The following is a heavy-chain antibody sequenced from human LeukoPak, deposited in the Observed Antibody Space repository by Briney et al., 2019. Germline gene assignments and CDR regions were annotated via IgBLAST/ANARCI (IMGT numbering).Heavy chain of an antibody. CDR2: ISYDGSNK. CDR3: VGDTKDYYYYGMDV. V-gene: IGHV3-30*04. D-gene: IGHD3-16*01. CDR1: GFTFSSYA. Sequence: GGSLRLSCAASGFTFSSYAMHWVRQAPGKGLEWVAVISYDGSNKYYADSVKGRFTISRDNSKNTLYLQMNSLRAEDTAVYYCVGDTKDYYYYGMDVWGQGTTVTVS. J-gene: IGHJ6*02.